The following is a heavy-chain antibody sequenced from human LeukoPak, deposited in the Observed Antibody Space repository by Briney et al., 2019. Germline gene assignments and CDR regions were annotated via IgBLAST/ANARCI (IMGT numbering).Heavy chain of an antibody. CDR3: ARGTDNIYYYYYMDV. D-gene: IGHD2/OR15-2a*01. J-gene: IGHJ6*03. CDR2: IYSGGST. CDR1: GFTVSSNY. V-gene: IGHV3-53*01. Sequence: GGSLRLSCAASGFTVSSNYMSWVRQAPGKGLEWVSVIYSGGSTYYADSVKGRFTISRDNSKNTLYLQMNSLRAEDTAVYYCARGTDNIYYYYYMDVWGKGTTVTVSS.